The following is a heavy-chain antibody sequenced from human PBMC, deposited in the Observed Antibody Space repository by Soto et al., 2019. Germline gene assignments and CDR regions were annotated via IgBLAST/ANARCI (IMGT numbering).Heavy chain of an antibody. D-gene: IGHD2-21*02. V-gene: IGHV4-59*01. CDR1: GGSISGYY. Sequence: QVQLQESGPGLVKPSETLSLTCTVSGGSISGYYWSWIRQPPGKGLEWIGYMYNTGSTVYNPSFKSRVTISVETSKNQFYLKLNSVTAADTAVYYCARDLWGYCGTDCYPLDVWGQGTTVTVSS. CDR3: ARDLWGYCGTDCYPLDV. CDR2: MYNTGST. J-gene: IGHJ6*02.